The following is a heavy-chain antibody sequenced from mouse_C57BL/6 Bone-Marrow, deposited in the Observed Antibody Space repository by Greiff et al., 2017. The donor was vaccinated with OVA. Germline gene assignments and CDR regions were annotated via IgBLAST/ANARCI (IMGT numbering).Heavy chain of an antibody. V-gene: IGHV5-15*04. Sequence: EVQLMESGGGLVQPGGSLKLSCAASGFTFSDYGMAWGRQAPRKGPEWVAFISNLAYSIYYADTVTGRFTISRENAKNTLYLEMSSLRSEDTAMYYCARRFDSWGQGTLVTVSA. CDR1: GFTFSDYG. J-gene: IGHJ3*01. CDR2: ISNLAYSI. CDR3: ARRFDS.